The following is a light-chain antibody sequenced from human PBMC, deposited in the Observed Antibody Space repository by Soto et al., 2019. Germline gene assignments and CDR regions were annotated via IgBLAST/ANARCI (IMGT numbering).Light chain of an antibody. Sequence: EIVLMQSPGTLSLSPGERATLSCRASQTLRRTYIAWYQQKAGQAPRVLIYGASKRATGIPDRFSGSGSGTDFSITISRLEPEDFAVYYCHQYDNAPQTYGQGTKVDIK. V-gene: IGKV3-20*01. CDR2: GAS. CDR3: HQYDNAPQT. CDR1: QTLRRTY. J-gene: IGKJ2*01.